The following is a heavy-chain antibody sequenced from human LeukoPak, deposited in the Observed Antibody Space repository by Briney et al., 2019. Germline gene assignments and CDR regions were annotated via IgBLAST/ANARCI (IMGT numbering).Heavy chain of an antibody. CDR1: GGSISTSSYY. J-gene: IGHJ4*02. CDR2: IYYSGST. V-gene: IGHV4-39*01. CDR3: ARHDRYSSSWYLGYFGY. D-gene: IGHD6-13*01. Sequence: PSETLSLTCTVSGGSISTSSYYWDWIRQPPRKGLEWIGSIYYSGSTHHNPSLKSRVTISVDTSKNQVSLKLSSVTAADMAVYYCARHDRYSSSWYLGYFGYWGQGTLVTVSS.